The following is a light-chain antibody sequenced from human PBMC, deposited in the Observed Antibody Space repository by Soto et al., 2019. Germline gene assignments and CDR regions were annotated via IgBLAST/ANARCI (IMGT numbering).Light chain of an antibody. Sequence: EIGLKQCPGTMSLSPGERATLSCRASQSVSTSFLAWYQQKPGLAPRLLIYDASSRATGIPDRFSGSGSGTDFTLTISRLEPEDFAVYYCQQYGSSPPITFGQGTRLEIK. CDR2: DAS. CDR1: QSVSTSF. CDR3: QQYGSSPPIT. J-gene: IGKJ5*01. V-gene: IGKV3D-20*01.